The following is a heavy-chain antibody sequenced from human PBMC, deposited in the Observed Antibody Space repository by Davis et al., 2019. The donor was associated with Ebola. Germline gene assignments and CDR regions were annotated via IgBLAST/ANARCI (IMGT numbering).Heavy chain of an antibody. CDR3: ARDPAGTWYFDY. V-gene: IGHV3-30-3*01. CDR2: ISDDGSDK. CDR1: GFTFSNYA. J-gene: IGHJ4*02. Sequence: GGSLRLSCAASGFTFSNYAIHWVRQAPGKGLEWVAVISDDGSDKFYADSVKGRFTISRDNAKNSLYLQMNSLRAEDTAVYYCARDPAGTWYFDYWGQGTLVTVSS.